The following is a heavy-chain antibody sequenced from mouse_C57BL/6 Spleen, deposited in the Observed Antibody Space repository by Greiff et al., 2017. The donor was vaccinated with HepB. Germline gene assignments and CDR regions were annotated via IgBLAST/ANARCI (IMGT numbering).Heavy chain of an antibody. V-gene: IGHV1-19*01. CDR1: GYTFTDYY. Sequence: EVQLQQSGPVLVKPGASVKMSCKASGYTFTDYYMNWVKQSHGKSLEWIGVINPYNGGTSYNQKFKGKATLTVDKSSSTAYMELNSLTSEDSAVYYCARYYDGYPFDYWGQGTTLTVSS. J-gene: IGHJ2*01. CDR3: ARYYDGYPFDY. CDR2: INPYNGGT. D-gene: IGHD2-3*01.